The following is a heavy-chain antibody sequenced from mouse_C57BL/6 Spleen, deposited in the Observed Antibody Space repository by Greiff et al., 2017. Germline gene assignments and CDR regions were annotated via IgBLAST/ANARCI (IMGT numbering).Heavy chain of an antibody. D-gene: IGHD2-4*01. J-gene: IGHJ2*01. V-gene: IGHV14-4*01. CDR3: TTGYDYDSDY. CDR2: IDPENGDT. Sequence: EVQRVEFGAELVRPGASVKLSCTASGFNIKDDYMHWVKQRPEQGLEWIGWIDPENGDTEYASKFQGKATITADTSSNTAYLQLSSLTSEDTAVYYCTTGYDYDSDYWGQGTTLTVSS. CDR1: GFNIKDDY.